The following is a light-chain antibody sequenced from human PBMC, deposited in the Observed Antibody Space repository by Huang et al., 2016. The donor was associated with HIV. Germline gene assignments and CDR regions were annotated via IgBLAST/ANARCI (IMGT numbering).Light chain of an antibody. V-gene: IGKV3-15*01. Sequence: EIVMTQSPATLSVSPGERATLSCRASQSVGSNLAWYQQSRGQAPRPPIYAASTRATGIPARFSGSGSGTEFTLTVSSLQSEDFAVYYCQQHNSWPRTFGQGTRV. J-gene: IGKJ1*01. CDR1: QSVGSN. CDR3: QQHNSWPRT. CDR2: AAS.